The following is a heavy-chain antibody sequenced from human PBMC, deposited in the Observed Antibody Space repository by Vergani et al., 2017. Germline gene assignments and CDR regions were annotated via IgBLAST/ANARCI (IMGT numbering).Heavy chain of an antibody. J-gene: IGHJ6*04. V-gene: IGHV1-69*12. Sequence: QFQLVQSGNEVKKPGSSVKISCEASGGTFGRHAISWVRQAPGAGLEWMGGIIPMFGTTSYPQKFQGRVTISADASTRTVYMEVSSLSVEDTGLYYCAKEKYGPGGRPVYFYYGMDVWGEGTTVTVSS. CDR2: IIPMFGTT. D-gene: IGHD3-10*01. CDR3: AKEKYGPGGRPVYFYYGMDV. CDR1: GGTFGRHA.